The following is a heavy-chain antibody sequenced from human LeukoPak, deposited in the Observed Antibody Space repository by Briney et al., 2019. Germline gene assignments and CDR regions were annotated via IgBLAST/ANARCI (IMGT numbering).Heavy chain of an antibody. Sequence: ASVKVSCKVSGYTLTELSMHWVRQAPGKGLEWMGGFDPEDGETIYTQKFQGRVTMTEDTSTDTAYMELSSLRSEDTAVYYCATDSVLLWTLGAFDIWGQGTMVTVSS. D-gene: IGHD3-10*01. CDR1: GYTLTELS. CDR2: FDPEDGET. J-gene: IGHJ3*02. CDR3: ATDSVLLWTLGAFDI. V-gene: IGHV1-24*01.